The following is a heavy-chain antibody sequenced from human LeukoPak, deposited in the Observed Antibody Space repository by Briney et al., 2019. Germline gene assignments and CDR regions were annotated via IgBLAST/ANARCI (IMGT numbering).Heavy chain of an antibody. V-gene: IGHV3-7*05. D-gene: IGHD3-22*01. CDR1: GFTFSSSW. CDR3: ARLYYYDSSVGFDY. J-gene: IGHJ4*02. Sequence: PGGSLILSCAASGFTFSSSWMSWVRQAPGKGLEWVANIKEDGSDKYYVDSVKGRFFISRDNAKNSLYLQMNSLRAEDTAVYYCARLYYYDSSVGFDYWGQGTLVTVSS. CDR2: IKEDGSDK.